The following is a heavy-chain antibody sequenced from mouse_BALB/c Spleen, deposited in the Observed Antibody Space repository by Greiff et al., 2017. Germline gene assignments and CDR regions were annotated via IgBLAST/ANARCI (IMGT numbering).Heavy chain of an antibody. J-gene: IGHJ1*01. D-gene: IGHD4-1*01. V-gene: IGHV1-9*01. CDR3: ALGRYFDV. CDR2: ILPGSGST. CDR1: GYTFSSYW. Sequence: VQLQQSGAELMKPGASVKISCKATGYTFSSYWIEWVKQRPGHGLEWIGEILPGSGSTNYNEKFKGKATFTADNSSNTAYMQLSSLTSEDSAVYYGALGRYFDVWGAGTTVTVSS.